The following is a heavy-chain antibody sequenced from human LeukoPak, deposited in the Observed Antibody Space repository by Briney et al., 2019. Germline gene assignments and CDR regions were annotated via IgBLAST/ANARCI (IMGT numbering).Heavy chain of an antibody. Sequence: GGSLRLSCAASGFTFSSYWMSWVRQAPGKGLEWVANIRKDGSQKYYVDSVEGRFTISRDNAKNSLYLQMNTLRADDTAVYYCTRVSGVYDVSDYWGQGTLVTVSP. J-gene: IGHJ4*02. CDR1: GFTFSSYW. V-gene: IGHV3-7*03. D-gene: IGHD3-3*01. CDR3: TRVSGVYDVSDY. CDR2: IRKDGSQK.